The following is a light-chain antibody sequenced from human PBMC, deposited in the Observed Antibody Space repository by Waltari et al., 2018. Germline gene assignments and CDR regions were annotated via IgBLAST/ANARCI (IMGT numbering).Light chain of an antibody. CDR3: LQDYSYPWT. Sequence: AIQMTQAPSPLSASVGARVPITCRASQRIRNDLGWYQQSPGKAPLLLIYDACSLQTGVPSRFSGSGSGTGFTLTISSLQPEDFGTYYCLQDYSYPWTFGQGTKVEVK. J-gene: IGKJ1*01. V-gene: IGKV1-6*01. CDR2: DAC. CDR1: QRIRND.